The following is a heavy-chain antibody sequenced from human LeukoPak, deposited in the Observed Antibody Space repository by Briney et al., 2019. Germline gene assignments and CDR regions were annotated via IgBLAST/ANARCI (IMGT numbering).Heavy chain of an antibody. CDR2: IKGKTAAGAP. Sequence: GGSLRLSCAVSGVTLTSAWMSWVRQAPGKGLEWVRRIKGKTAAGAPDYVASVKGRFTISRDDSKNTLFLQMNSLKTEDTAVYYCITGDYDFWSGFYSPNHYFDYWGQGTLVTVSS. CDR1: GVTLTSAW. V-gene: IGHV3-15*01. CDR3: ITGDYDFWSGFYSPNHYFDY. D-gene: IGHD3-3*01. J-gene: IGHJ4*02.